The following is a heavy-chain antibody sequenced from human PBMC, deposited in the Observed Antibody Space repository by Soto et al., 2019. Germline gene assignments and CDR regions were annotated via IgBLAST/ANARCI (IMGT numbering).Heavy chain of an antibody. V-gene: IGHV4-31*03. CDR1: GGSVSSGSYY. D-gene: IGHD3-10*01. J-gene: IGHJ4*02. CDR3: AREGITMVREFDSDSRLERNFDY. Sequence: SETLSLTCTVSGGSVSSGSYYWSWIRQHPGKGLEWIGYIYYSGSTYYNPSLKSRVTISVDTSKNQFSLKLSSVTAADTAVYYCAREGITMVREFDSDSRLERNFDYWGQGTLVTVSS. CDR2: IYYSGST.